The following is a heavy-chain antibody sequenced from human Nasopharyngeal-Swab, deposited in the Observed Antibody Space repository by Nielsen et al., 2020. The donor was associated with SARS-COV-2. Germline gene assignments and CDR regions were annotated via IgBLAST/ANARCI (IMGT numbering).Heavy chain of an antibody. V-gene: IGHV3-30*18. J-gene: IGHJ4*02. CDR2: ISYDGSNK. Sequence: GESLKISCVASGFTFSNYGMHWVRQAPGKGLEWVAIISYDGSNKYHADSVKGRLTISKDNSKNTLYLQMSSLRADDTAVYYCAKERFYSGSGKYPRDFDYWGQGTLVTVSS. CDR3: AKERFYSGSGKYPRDFDY. CDR1: GFTFSNYG. D-gene: IGHD3-10*01.